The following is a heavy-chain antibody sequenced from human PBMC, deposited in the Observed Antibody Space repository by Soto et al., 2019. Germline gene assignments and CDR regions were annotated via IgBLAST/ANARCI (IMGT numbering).Heavy chain of an antibody. CDR3: ATTGTGGNYYYYGMDV. Sequence: ASVKVSCKASGGTFSSYAISWVRQAPGQGLEWMGGIIPIFGTANYARKFQGRVTITADESTSTAYMELSSLRSEDTAVYYCATTGTGGNYYYYGMDVWGQGTTVTVSS. CDR2: IIPIFGTA. V-gene: IGHV1-69*13. CDR1: GGTFSSYA. D-gene: IGHD1-1*01. J-gene: IGHJ6*02.